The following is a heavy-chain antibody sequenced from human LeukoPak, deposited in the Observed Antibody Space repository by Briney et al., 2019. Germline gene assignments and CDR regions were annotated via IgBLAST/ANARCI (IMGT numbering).Heavy chain of an antibody. J-gene: IGHJ3*02. CDR3: ARPNGVYCSGGSCYSRAAFDI. CDR2: MNPNSGGT. Sequence: ASVKVSCXASGYTFTGYYMHWVRQAPGQGLEWMGRMNPNSGGTNYAQKFQGRVTMTRDTSISTAYMELSRLRSDDTAVYYCARPNGVYCSGGSCYSRAAFDIWGQGTMVTVSS. CDR1: GYTFTGYY. D-gene: IGHD2-15*01. V-gene: IGHV1-2*06.